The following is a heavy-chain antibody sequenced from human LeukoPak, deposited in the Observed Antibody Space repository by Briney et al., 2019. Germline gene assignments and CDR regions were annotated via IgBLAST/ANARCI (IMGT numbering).Heavy chain of an antibody. CDR3: SRESGAFCPFGY. D-gene: IGHD1-26*01. CDR2: VSLAGQT. Sequence: SETLSLTCDVSGGSISNTNWWSWVRQPPGQGLEWIGEVSLAGQTNYNPSLNGRVTMSSDESSNQLSLKLTSVTAADTAIYYCSRESGAFCPFGYWGQGTLVIVPS. CDR1: GGSISNTNW. J-gene: IGHJ4*02. V-gene: IGHV4-4*02.